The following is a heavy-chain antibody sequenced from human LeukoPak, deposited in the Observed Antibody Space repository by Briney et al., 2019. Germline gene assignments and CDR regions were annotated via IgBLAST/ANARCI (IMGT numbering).Heavy chain of an antibody. CDR3: ARVRVDPSDTYGMDV. CDR1: GGSISSGGYS. J-gene: IGHJ6*02. Sequence: PSETLSLTCAVSGGSISSGGYSWSWIRQPPGKGLEWIGYIYHSGSTYYNPSLKSRVTISVDRSKNQFSLKLSSVTAADTAVYYCARVRVDPSDTYGMDVWGQGTTVTVSS. V-gene: IGHV4-30-2*01. D-gene: IGHD1-26*01. CDR2: IYHSGST.